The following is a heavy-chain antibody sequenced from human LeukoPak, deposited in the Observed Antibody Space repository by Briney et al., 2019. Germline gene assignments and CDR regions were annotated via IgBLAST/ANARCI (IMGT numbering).Heavy chain of an antibody. J-gene: IGHJ6*03. D-gene: IGHD5-18*01. V-gene: IGHV4-59*12. CDR3: ARGIQLWFGGTAKSYYMDV. CDR2: IYYSGST. Sequence: KPSETLSLTCTVSGGSISSYYWSWIRQPPGKGLEWIGYIYYSGSTNYNPSLKSRVTISVDTSKNQFSLKLSSVTAADTAVYYCARGIQLWFGGTAKSYYMDVWGKGTTVTVSS. CDR1: GGSISSYY.